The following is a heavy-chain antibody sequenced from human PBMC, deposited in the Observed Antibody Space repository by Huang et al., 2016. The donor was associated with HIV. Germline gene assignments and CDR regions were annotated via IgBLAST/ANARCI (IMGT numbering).Heavy chain of an antibody. CDR1: GFIFSNYA. V-gene: IGHV3-30-3*01. D-gene: IGHD3-9*01. CDR3: ARDGHGKWLGQFDCLYFDY. Sequence: QVELVESGGGVVQPGRSLRLSCVGSGFIFSNYAMHWVRQAPGKGLEWVAVISFDGTYKYDADSVKGRFTVSRDTAEDTLYLHMNSLRPDDSALYYCARDGHGKWLGQFDCLYFDYWGQGALVTVSS. CDR2: ISFDGTYK. J-gene: IGHJ4*02.